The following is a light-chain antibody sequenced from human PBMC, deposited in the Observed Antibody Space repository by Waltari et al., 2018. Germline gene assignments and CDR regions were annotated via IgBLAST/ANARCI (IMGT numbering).Light chain of an antibody. CDR1: SSYVGAYDY. CDR3: SSHTSSRTRV. Sequence: QSALTQPASVSGSPGQSITISCTGTSSYVGAYDYVSWYQQHPGKVPKLRIYDVTYRPSWISNRCAGSQSGITAFLTISGLQAVDEADYYCSSHTSSRTRVFGGGTELTVL. J-gene: IGLJ3*02. CDR2: DVT. V-gene: IGLV2-14*03.